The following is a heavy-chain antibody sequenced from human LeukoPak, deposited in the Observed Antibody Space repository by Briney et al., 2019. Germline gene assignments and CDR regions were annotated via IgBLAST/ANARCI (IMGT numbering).Heavy chain of an antibody. CDR1: DDSITIYY. Sequence: SETLSLTCTVSDDSITIYYWSWIRQPPGKGLEWIGYIDHTGITNYNPSLNSRVTISRDTSKNHFSLELSSATAADTAVYFCASQQQLVLLDWFDPWGQGTLVTVSS. D-gene: IGHD1-1*01. V-gene: IGHV4-59*01. J-gene: IGHJ5*02. CDR3: ASQQQLVLLDWFDP. CDR2: IDHTGIT.